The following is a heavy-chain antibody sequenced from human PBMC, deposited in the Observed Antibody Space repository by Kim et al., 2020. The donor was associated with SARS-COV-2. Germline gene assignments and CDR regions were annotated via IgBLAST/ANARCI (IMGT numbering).Heavy chain of an antibody. D-gene: IGHD1-26*01. CDR3: ASILSGSYYYFDY. J-gene: IGHJ4*02. V-gene: IGHV4-39*01. Sequence: YYPSLRNRVTISVDTSKNQFSLKLRSVTAADTAVYYCASILSGSYYYFDYWGQGTLVTVSS.